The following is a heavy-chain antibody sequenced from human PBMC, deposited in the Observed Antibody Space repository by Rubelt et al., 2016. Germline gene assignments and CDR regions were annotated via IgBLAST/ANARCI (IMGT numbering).Heavy chain of an antibody. CDR1: GYTFSNYY. CDR3: AGNEDTYLSKVMDG. D-gene: IGHD3-16*02. Sequence: QVQLVQSGPEVKNPGASVRVSCKASGYTFSNYYMHWVRQAPGQGLEWMGRIVPILGVTNYAQKFQGRVTITADRSTSTAYMDVSSLSTEDTSVDNCAGNEDTYLSKVMDGGGKGTTVTDSS. CDR2: IVPILGVT. J-gene: IGHJ6*03. V-gene: IGHV1-69*09.